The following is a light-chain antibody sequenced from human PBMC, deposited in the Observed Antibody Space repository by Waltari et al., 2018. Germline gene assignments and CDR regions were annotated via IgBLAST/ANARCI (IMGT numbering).Light chain of an antibody. V-gene: IGLV2-14*01. CDR1: SSDVGFYNY. CDR3: SSYTSSSTLV. CDR2: EVS. Sequence: QSALTQPASVSGSPGQSITISCTGASSDVGFYNYVSWYQQHPGKVPKLMIYEVSNRPSGVSNRFSGSKSGNTASLTISGRQAEDEADYYCSSYTSSSTLVFGTGTKVTVL. J-gene: IGLJ1*01.